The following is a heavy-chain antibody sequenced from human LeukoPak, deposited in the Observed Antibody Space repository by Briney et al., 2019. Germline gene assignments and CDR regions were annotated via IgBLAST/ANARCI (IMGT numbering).Heavy chain of an antibody. D-gene: IGHD3-22*01. CDR3: ASTPYYYDSSGYYVGVWAYYFDY. Sequence: SVKVSCKASGGTLSSYAISWVRQAPGQGLEWMGGIIPIFGTANYAQKFQGRVTITADESTSTAYMELSSLRSEDTAVYYCASTPYYYDSSGYYVGVWAYYFDYWGQGTLVTVSS. J-gene: IGHJ4*02. CDR2: IIPIFGTA. V-gene: IGHV1-69*01. CDR1: GGTLSSYA.